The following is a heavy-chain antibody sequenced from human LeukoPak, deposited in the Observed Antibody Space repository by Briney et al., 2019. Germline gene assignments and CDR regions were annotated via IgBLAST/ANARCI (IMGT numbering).Heavy chain of an antibody. CDR3: ARILGYGGYDSPFDY. CDR1: GFTFSNDW. V-gene: IGHV3-7*01. D-gene: IGHD5-12*01. J-gene: IGHJ4*02. Sequence: GGSLRLSCAASGFTFSNDWMSWVRQAPGKGLEWVANIKQDGSDKYYVDSVRGRFTISRDNAENSLYLQINSLRAEDTAVYYCARILGYGGYDSPFDYWGQGTLVTVSS. CDR2: IKQDGSDK.